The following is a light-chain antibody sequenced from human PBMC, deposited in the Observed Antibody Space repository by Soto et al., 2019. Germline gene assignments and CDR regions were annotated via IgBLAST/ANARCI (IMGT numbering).Light chain of an antibody. CDR2: DAS. Sequence: DIQMTQSPSSLSASVGDRVTITCQASQDISNYLNWYQQKPGKAPKLLIYDASDLETGDPSRFSGSGSGTDFTFTISRLQPENIATYYCQQYDNLLTFGGGTKGEIK. CDR3: QQYDNLLT. CDR1: QDISNY. J-gene: IGKJ4*01. V-gene: IGKV1-33*01.